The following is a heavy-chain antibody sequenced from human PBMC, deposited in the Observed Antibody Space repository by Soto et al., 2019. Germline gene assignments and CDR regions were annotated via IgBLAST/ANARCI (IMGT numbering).Heavy chain of an antibody. CDR1: GFSFGNYG. CDR3: ARELAVAGPDDDALNI. J-gene: IGHJ3*02. V-gene: IGHV3-33*01. D-gene: IGHD6-19*01. Sequence: QVQLVESGGGVVQPGGSLRLSCAASGFSFGNYGMHWVRQAPGKGLEWVAVIWHDGSNKFYGDSVKGRFTISRYNSRNTVYLQMNSLRVEDTGVYYCARELAVAGPDDDALNIWGRGTMVTVSS. CDR2: IWHDGSNK.